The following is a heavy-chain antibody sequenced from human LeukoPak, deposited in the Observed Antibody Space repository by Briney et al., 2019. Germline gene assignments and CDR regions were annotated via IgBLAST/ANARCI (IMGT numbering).Heavy chain of an antibody. J-gene: IGHJ5*02. Sequence: SETLSLTCTVSGGSISSYYWSWIRQPPGKGLEWIGYIYYSGSTNYNPSLKSRVTISVDTSKNQFSLRLRSVTAADTAVYYCARDNSCAEPKGGWWFDPWGQGTLVTVSS. D-gene: IGHD1-26*01. CDR2: IYYSGST. CDR1: GGSISSYY. CDR3: ARDNSCAEPKGGWWFDP. V-gene: IGHV4-59*01.